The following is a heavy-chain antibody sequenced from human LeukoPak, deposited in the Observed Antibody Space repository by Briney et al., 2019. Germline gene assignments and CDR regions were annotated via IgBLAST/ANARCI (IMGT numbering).Heavy chain of an antibody. CDR3: AREMGDREFYFDY. V-gene: IGHV1-69*04. CDR2: IIPIVDVT. Sequence: SVKVSCKASGGTFSNFAFSWVRQAPGQGLQWVGRIIPIVDVTSYAQNFKGRVTITADESTTTAYMELSSLRSEDAAVYYCAREMGDREFYFDYWGQGTLVTVSS. CDR1: GGTFSNFA. D-gene: IGHD3-10*01. J-gene: IGHJ4*02.